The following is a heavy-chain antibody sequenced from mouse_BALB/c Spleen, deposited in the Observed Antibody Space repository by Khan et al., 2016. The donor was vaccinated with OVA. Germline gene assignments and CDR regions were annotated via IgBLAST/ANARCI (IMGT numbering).Heavy chain of an antibody. CDR1: GYTFTSYY. CDR2: INPSSGGT. D-gene: IGHD2-2*01. J-gene: IGHJ3*01. CDR3: SRSVYGSLAY. Sequence: QVQLQQSGAELVKPGASVRLSCKASGYTFTSYYLYWVKQRPGQGLEWIGDINPSSGGTNFNEKFKSKATLTVDKSSSTAYIQLNSLTSEESAVYYCSRSVYGSLAYWGQGTLVTVSA. V-gene: IGHV1S81*02.